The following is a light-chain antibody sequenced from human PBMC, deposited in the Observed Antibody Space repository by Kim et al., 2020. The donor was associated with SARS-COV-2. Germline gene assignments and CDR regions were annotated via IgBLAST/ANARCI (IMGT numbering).Light chain of an antibody. Sequence: VKLTCTLSSGHSSYAIAWHQQQPEKGPRFLMKLNSDGSHSKGDGIPDRFSGSSSGAERYLTISSLQSEDEADYYCQTWGTGIHVVFGGGTQLTVL. CDR3: QTWGTGIHVV. J-gene: IGLJ2*01. CDR1: SGHSSYA. CDR2: LNSDGSH. V-gene: IGLV4-69*01.